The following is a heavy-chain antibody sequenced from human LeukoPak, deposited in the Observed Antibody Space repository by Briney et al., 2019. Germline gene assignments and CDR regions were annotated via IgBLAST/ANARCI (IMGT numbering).Heavy chain of an antibody. CDR2: MNPNSGNT. CDR3: ARATGEPNWFDP. V-gene: IGHV1-8*01. Sequence: GASVKVSCKASGYTFTSYDINWVRQATGQGLEWMGWMNPNSGNTGYAQKFQGRATMTRNTSISTAYMELSSLRSEDTAVYYCARATGEPNWFDPWGQGTLVTVSS. CDR1: GYTFTSYD. J-gene: IGHJ5*02. D-gene: IGHD1-14*01.